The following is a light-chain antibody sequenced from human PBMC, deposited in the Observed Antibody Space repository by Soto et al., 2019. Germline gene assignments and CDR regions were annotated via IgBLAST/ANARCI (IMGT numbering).Light chain of an antibody. Sequence: DIQLTQSPSFLSASVGDRVTITCRASQCISSYLAWYQHKPGKAPKLLIYAAYILQTGVPSRFSGSGSGTEFTLTLSSVQPEDFATYYCQQLNSYPLTFGPGTKVDIK. V-gene: IGKV1-9*01. CDR1: QCISSY. CDR2: AAY. J-gene: IGKJ3*01. CDR3: QQLNSYPLT.